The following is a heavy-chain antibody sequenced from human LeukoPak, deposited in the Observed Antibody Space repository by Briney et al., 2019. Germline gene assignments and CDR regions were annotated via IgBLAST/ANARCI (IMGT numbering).Heavy chain of an antibody. CDR3: ARDPGYCSSPTCYMDWYFDL. J-gene: IGHJ2*01. CDR1: GFTFSSYG. CDR2: ISYDGSNK. D-gene: IGHD2-2*02. Sequence: GGSLRLSCAASGFTFSSYGMHWVCQAPGKGLEWVAVISYDGSNKYYADSVKGRFTISRDNAKNSLYLQINSLRAEDTAVYYCARDPGYCSSPTCYMDWYFDLWGRGTLVTVSS. V-gene: IGHV3-30*03.